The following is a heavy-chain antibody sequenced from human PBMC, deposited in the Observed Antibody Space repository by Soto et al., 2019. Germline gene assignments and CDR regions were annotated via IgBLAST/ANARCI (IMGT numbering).Heavy chain of an antibody. J-gene: IGHJ4*02. CDR1: GFTFSAYG. CDR2: ITGSGGST. CDR3: ARGTQAPAD. V-gene: IGHV3-23*01. Sequence: EVQLLESGGGLVQPGGSLRLSCAASGFTFSAYGMTWVRQAPGKGLEWVSSITGSGGSTYYADSVKGRFTISRDNSKNTLSLLMNTLRAEDTAVYYCARGTQAPADSGQGTLVTVSS.